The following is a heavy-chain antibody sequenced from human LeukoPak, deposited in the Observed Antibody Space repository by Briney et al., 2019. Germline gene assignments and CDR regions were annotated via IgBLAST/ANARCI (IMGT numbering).Heavy chain of an antibody. CDR3: ANQGGRSSSPKYCSGGSCYE. CDR1: GFTFSSYG. Sequence: GGSLRLSCAASGFTFSSYGMSWVRQAPGKGLEWVSAISGSGGSTYYADSVKGRFTISRDNSKNTLYLQMNSLRAEDTAVYYCANQGGRSSSPKYCSGGSCYEWGQGTLVTVSS. V-gene: IGHV3-23*01. J-gene: IGHJ4*02. D-gene: IGHD2-15*01. CDR2: ISGSGGST.